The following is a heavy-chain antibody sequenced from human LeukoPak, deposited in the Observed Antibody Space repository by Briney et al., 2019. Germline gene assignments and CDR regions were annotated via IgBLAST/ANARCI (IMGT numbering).Heavy chain of an antibody. J-gene: IGHJ2*01. CDR1: GFTFSSYG. D-gene: IGHD6-19*01. CDR2: IWYDGSNK. Sequence: QPGGSLRLSCAASGFTFSSYGMHWVRQAPGKGLGWVAVIWYDGSNKYYADSVKGRFTISRDNSKNTLYLQMNSLRAEDTAVYYCAKDASIAVAGVYWYFDLWGRGTLVTVSS. V-gene: IGHV3-30*02. CDR3: AKDASIAVAGVYWYFDL.